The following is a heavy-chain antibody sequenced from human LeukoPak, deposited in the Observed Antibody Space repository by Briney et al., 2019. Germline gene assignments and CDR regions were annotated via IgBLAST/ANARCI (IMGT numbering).Heavy chain of an antibody. V-gene: IGHV1-2*02. CDR2: INPNSGGT. J-gene: IGHJ4*02. CDR1: GYTFTSYY. CDR3: ARSGIAAAGVFDY. D-gene: IGHD6-13*01. Sequence: GASVKVSCKASGYTFTSYYMHWVRQAPGQGLEWMGWINPNSGGTNYAQKFQGRVTMTRDTSISTAYMELSRLRSDDTAVYYCARSGIAAAGVFDYWGQGTLVTVSS.